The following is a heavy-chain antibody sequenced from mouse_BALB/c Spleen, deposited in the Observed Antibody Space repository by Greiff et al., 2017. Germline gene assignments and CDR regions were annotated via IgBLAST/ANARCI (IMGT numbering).Heavy chain of an antibody. D-gene: IGHD1-1*01. CDR3: ARRHYYDSSYFDV. J-gene: IGHJ1*01. Sequence: EVKLVESGPGLVKPSQSLSLTCTVTGYSITSDYAWNWIRQFPGNKLEWMGYISYSGSTSYNPSLKSRISITRDTSKNQFFLQLNSVTTEDTATYYCARRHYYDSSYFDVWGAGTTVTVSS. CDR2: ISYSGST. V-gene: IGHV3-2*02. CDR1: GYSITSDYA.